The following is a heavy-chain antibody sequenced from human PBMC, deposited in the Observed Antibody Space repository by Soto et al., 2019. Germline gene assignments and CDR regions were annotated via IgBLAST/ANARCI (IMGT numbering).Heavy chain of an antibody. V-gene: IGHV4-31*03. CDR3: AGTLWTRYYYYGMDV. Sequence: SETLSLTCTVSGGSISSGGYYWSWIRQHPGKGLEWIGYIYYSGSTYYNPSLKSRVTISVDTSKNQFSLKLSSVTAADTAVYYCAGTLWTRYYYYGMDVWGQGTTVTVSS. CDR2: IYYSGST. CDR1: GGSISSGGYY. J-gene: IGHJ6*02. D-gene: IGHD2-21*01.